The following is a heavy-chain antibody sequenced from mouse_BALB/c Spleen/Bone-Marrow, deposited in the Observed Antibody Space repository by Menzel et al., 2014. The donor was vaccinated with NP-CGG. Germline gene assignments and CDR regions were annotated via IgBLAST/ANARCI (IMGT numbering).Heavy chain of an antibody. Sequence: VQLQQSGPELVKPGASVKMSCKASGYTFTSYVMHWVKQKPGQGLEWIGYINPYNDGTKYNKKFKGKATLTSDKSSSTAYMELSSLTSEDSAVYYCARLDHKYEGYWGQGTTLTVSS. CDR1: GYTFTSYV. V-gene: IGHV1-14*01. D-gene: IGHD5-1-1*01. CDR3: ARLDHKYEGY. CDR2: INPYNDGT. J-gene: IGHJ2*01.